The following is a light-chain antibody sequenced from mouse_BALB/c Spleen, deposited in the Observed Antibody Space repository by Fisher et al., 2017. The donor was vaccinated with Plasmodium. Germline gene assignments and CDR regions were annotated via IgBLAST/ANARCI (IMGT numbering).Light chain of an antibody. V-gene: IGKV5-45*01. CDR3: QQSNSWPLT. CDR2: YTS. Sequence: DIVLTQSPVTLSVTPGDRVSLSCRASQSISNHLHWYQQRSHGSPRLLIKYTSQSISGIPSRFSGSGSGTDFTLSINSVETEDFGMYFCQQSNSWPLTFGAGTKLELK. CDR1: QSISNH. J-gene: IGKJ5*01.